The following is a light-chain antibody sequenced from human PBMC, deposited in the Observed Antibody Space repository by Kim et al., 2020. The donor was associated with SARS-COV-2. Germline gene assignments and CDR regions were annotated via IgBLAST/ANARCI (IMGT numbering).Light chain of an antibody. CDR3: NSRDSSGNHVV. CDR2: GKN. J-gene: IGLJ2*01. CDR1: SLRSYY. Sequence: SSELTQDPAVSVALGQTVRITCQGDSLRSYYAIWYQQKPGQAPVLVIYGKNNRPSGIPDRFSGSSSGNTASLTITGAQAEDEADYYCNSRDSSGNHVVFG. V-gene: IGLV3-19*01.